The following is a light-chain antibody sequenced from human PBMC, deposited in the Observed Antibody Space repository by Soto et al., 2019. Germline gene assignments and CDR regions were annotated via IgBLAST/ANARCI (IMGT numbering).Light chain of an antibody. CDR3: QQYSTYSRG. J-gene: IGKJ1*01. V-gene: IGKV1-5*03. Sequence: DIHMTQSHSTLSASVGDIVKITCRASQSVSSWLAWYQQKPGKAPKLLIYKASSLESGVPSRFSGSGSGTEFTLTISSLQPDDFATFHCQQYSTYSRGFGQGTMVDIK. CDR2: KAS. CDR1: QSVSSW.